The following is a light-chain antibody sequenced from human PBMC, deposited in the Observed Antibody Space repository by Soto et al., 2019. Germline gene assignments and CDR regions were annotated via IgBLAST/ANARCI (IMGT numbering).Light chain of an antibody. CDR2: AAS. J-gene: IGKJ1*01. CDR3: QHANSVLGT. Sequence: DVQMTQSPSTLSASVGDRVTITCRASQSISTRLAWYQQKPGKAPRLLIHAASTLQSGVPSRFSGSGSGTDFTLTISSLQPEDFATYYCQHANSVLGTFGQGTKVAIK. V-gene: IGKV1-12*01. CDR1: QSISTR.